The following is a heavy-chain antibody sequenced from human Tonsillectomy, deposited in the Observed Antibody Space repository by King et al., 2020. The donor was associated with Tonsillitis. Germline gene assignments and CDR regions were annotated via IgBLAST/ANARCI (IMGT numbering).Heavy chain of an antibody. CDR3: ATAAGKIFGDV. CDR1: GFTSNKYA. CDR2: ILLDGATT. Sequence: VQLVESGGGLVEPGGSLRLSCAASGFTSNKYAMAWGRQAPGRGLEWVSGILLDGATTYYSDSVKGRFTISRDNSKDTLWLQMNSLRAEDTAVYYCATAAGKIFGDVWGQGTLVTVSS. D-gene: IGHD3-3*01. V-gene: IGHV3-23*04. J-gene: IGHJ4*02.